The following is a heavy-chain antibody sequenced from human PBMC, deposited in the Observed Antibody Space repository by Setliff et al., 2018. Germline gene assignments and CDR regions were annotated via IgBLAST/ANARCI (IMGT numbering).Heavy chain of an antibody. CDR3: ARQDYANGDY. J-gene: IGHJ4*02. CDR1: GYNFLDYW. V-gene: IGHV5-51*01. Sequence: PGESLKISCKASGYNFLDYWIGWVRQMPGKGLEWMGIIYPDDSDTRYSPSVQGPFTISADKSISTAYLQWSSLKASDTAMYYCARQDYANGDYWGQGTLVTVSA. CDR2: IYPDDSDT. D-gene: IGHD2-8*01.